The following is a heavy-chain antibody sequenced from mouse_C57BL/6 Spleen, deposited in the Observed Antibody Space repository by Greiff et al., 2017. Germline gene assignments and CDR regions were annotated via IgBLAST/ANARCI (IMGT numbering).Heavy chain of an antibody. D-gene: IGHD1-1*01. CDR1: GYTFTDYN. CDR3: ARGGTTVVAPYAIED. J-gene: IGHJ4*01. Sequence: EVQLQQSGPELVKPGASVKMSCKASGYTFTDYNMHWVKQSHGKSLEWIGNINPKNGGTSYNQKFKGKATLTVNKASSTTYMELRSLTSEDSAVYYCARGGTTVVAPYAIEDWGKGTSVTVSS. V-gene: IGHV1-22*01. CDR2: INPKNGGT.